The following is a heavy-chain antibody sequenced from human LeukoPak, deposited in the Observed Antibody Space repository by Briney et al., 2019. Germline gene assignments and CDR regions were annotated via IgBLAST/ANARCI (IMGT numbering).Heavy chain of an antibody. CDR2: IKSKTDGGTT. Sequence: GGSLRLSCAASGFTFSNAWMSWVRQAPGKGLEWVGRIKSKTDGGTTDYAAPVKGRFTISRDDSKNTLYLQMNSLKTEDTAVYYCTTDRGSGWSEVDYWGQGTLVTVSS. CDR1: GFTFSNAW. V-gene: IGHV3-15*01. CDR3: TTDRGSGWSEVDY. D-gene: IGHD6-19*01. J-gene: IGHJ4*02.